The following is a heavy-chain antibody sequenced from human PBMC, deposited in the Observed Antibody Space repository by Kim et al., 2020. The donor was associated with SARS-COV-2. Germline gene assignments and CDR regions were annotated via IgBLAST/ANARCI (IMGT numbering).Heavy chain of an antibody. D-gene: IGHD3-22*01. J-gene: IGHJ3*02. CDR2: IYYSGSS. CDR1: GGSISSYY. V-gene: IGHV4-59*13. Sequence: SETLSLTCTVSGGSISSYYWSWIRQPPGKGLEWIGYIYYSGSSNYNPSLKSRVTISVDTSKNQFSLKLSSVTAADTAVYYCARDRDYYDSSGYYYVEAFDIWGQGTMVTVSS. CDR3: ARDRDYYDSSGYYYVEAFDI.